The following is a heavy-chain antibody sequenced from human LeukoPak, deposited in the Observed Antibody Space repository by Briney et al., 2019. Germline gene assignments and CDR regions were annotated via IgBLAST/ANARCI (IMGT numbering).Heavy chain of an antibody. D-gene: IGHD3-22*01. CDR2: IYHSGNT. J-gene: IGHJ4*02. V-gene: IGHV4-61*01. CDR3: ARDRNYYDSSGYYFAN. Sequence: KASETLSLTCTVSGGSVSSGSSFWSWIRQPPGKGLEWIGYIYHSGNTNYNPSLKSRVTISVDTSKSQLPLKLNSVTAADTAVYYCARDRNYYDSSGYYFANWGQGTLVTVSS. CDR1: GGSVSSGSSF.